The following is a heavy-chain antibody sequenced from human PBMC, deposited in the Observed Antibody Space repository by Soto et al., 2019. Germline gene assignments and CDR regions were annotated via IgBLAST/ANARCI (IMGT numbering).Heavy chain of an antibody. CDR2: ISGSGGST. V-gene: IGHV3-23*01. D-gene: IGHD7-27*01. Sequence: EVQLLESGGGLLQPGGSLRLSCAASGFTFSNYAMSWVRQTPGKGLEWVSAISGSGGSTYYADSVKGRFTISRDNSKNTLYLQMNSLRAEDTAVYYCAKDLLNSGAQTLDYWGQGALVTVSS. J-gene: IGHJ4*02. CDR3: AKDLLNSGAQTLDY. CDR1: GFTFSNYA.